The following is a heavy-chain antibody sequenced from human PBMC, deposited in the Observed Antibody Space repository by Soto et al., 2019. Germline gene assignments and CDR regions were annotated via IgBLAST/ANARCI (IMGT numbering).Heavy chain of an antibody. CDR1: GGSFSCYY. V-gene: IGHV4-34*01. Sequence: PSETLSLTCAVYGGSFSCYYWSWIRQPPGKGLEWIGEINHSGSTNYNPSLKSRVTISVDTSKNQFSLKLSSVTAADTAVYYCARGAIYYCSGGSCYSLNWFDPWGQGTLVTVSS. CDR2: INHSGST. CDR3: ARGAIYYCSGGSCYSLNWFDP. D-gene: IGHD2-15*01. J-gene: IGHJ5*02.